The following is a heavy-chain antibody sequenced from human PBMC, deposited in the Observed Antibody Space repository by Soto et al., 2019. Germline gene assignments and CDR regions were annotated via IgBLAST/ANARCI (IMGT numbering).Heavy chain of an antibody. Sequence: QMQLQESGPGLVKPSQTLSLICTVSGGSISSGNYYWSWIRQHPGKGLEWIGYIYYSGSTYYNPSLKSRVTISVDTSKNQFSLKLSSVTAADTAVYFCARSSGWRPDFDYWGQGTLVTVSS. V-gene: IGHV4-31*03. CDR1: GGSISSGNYY. CDR3: ARSSGWRPDFDY. CDR2: IYYSGST. D-gene: IGHD6-19*01. J-gene: IGHJ4*02.